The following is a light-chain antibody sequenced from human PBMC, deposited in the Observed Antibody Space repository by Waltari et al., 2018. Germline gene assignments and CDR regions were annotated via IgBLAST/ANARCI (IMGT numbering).Light chain of an antibody. V-gene: IGKV1-5*01. CDR2: DAS. CDR1: QNINMY. CDR3: QQYSSSSPWA. Sequence: IQMTQSPSMLSASVGDRVTITCRASQNINMYLAWYQQKPGKAPKFVIYDASKSEVPSKFSGSGSGTEFTLTISSLQPDDSATYYCQQYSSSSPWAFGQGTKVEIK. J-gene: IGKJ1*01.